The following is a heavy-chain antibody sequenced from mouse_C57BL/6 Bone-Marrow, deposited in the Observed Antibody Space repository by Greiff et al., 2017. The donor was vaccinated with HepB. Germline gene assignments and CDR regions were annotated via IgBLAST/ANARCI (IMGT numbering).Heavy chain of an antibody. Sequence: VQLQQSGPVLVKPGASVKMSCKASGYTFTDYYMNWVKQSHGKSLEWIGVINPYNGGTSYNQKFKGKATLTVDKSSSTAYMELNSLTSEDSAVYYCARDYGSSPVDYWGQGTTLTGSS. CDR1: GYTFTDYY. J-gene: IGHJ2*01. V-gene: IGHV1-19*01. CDR3: ARDYGSSPVDY. D-gene: IGHD1-1*01. CDR2: INPYNGGT.